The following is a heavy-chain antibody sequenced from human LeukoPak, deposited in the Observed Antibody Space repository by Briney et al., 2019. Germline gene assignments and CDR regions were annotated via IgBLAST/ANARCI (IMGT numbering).Heavy chain of an antibody. CDR3: AKKSGDSSGYSFDY. J-gene: IGHJ4*02. D-gene: IGHD3-22*01. CDR2: ISGSGGST. V-gene: IGHV3-23*01. CDR1: GFTFSSYA. Sequence: GGSLRLSCAASGFTFSSYAMSWVRQAPGKGVEWVSAISGSGGSTYYADSVKGRFTISRDNSKNTLYLQMNSLRAEDTAVYYCAKKSGDSSGYSFDYWGQGTLVTVSS.